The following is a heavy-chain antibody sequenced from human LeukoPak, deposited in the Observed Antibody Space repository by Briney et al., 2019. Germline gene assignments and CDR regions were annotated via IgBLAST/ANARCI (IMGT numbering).Heavy chain of an antibody. Sequence: GGSLRLSCAASGFTFSSYAMHWVRQAPGKGLEWVAVISYDGSNKYYADSVKGRFTISRDNSKNTLYLQMNSLRAEDTAVYYCARAGRSSTSCVNYYYGMDVWGKGTTVTVSS. CDR1: GFTFSSYA. V-gene: IGHV3-30*04. D-gene: IGHD2-2*01. CDR3: ARAGRSSTSCVNYYYGMDV. CDR2: ISYDGSNK. J-gene: IGHJ6*04.